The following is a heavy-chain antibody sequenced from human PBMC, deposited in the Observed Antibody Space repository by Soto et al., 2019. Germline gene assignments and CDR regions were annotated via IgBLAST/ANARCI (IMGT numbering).Heavy chain of an antibody. D-gene: IGHD3-22*01. J-gene: IGHJ6*02. Sequence: LRLSCAASGFTFSSYGMHWVRQAPGKGLEWVAVIWYDGSNKYYADSVKGRFTISRDNSKNTLYLQMNSLRAEDTAVYYCARDSGGYPPYYYYYGMDVWGQGTTVTVSS. CDR3: ARDSGGYPPYYYYYGMDV. V-gene: IGHV3-33*01. CDR2: IWYDGSNK. CDR1: GFTFSSYG.